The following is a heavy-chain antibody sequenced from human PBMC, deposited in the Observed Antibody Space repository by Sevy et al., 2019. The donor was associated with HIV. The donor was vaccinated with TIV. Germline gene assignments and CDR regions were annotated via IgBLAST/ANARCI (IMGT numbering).Heavy chain of an antibody. CDR1: GFSFSHYA. CDR2: ISYDGTYK. CDR3: ARVAVSYCTNDCYQRFDY. J-gene: IGHJ4*02. Sequence: GRSLRLSCAVSGFSFSHYAFHWVRQAPGKGLEWVSLISYDGTYKYYADSVKGRFTISRDNSKNTLSLQMNSLRGNDTAVYYCARVAVSYCTNDCYQRFDYWGPGALVTVSS. D-gene: IGHD2-8*01. V-gene: IGHV3-30-3*01.